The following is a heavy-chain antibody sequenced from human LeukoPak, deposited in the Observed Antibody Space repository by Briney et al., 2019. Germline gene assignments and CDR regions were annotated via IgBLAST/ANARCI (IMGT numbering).Heavy chain of an antibody. CDR3: ARERSWGAFDI. Sequence: GGSLRLSCAASGFTFNRRGMHWVRQAPGKGLEWVAFIRYDGGETFYADSVKGRFTISRDNAKNSLYLQMNSLRAEDTAVYYCARERSWGAFDIWGQGTMVTVSS. CDR2: IRYDGGET. V-gene: IGHV3-30*02. J-gene: IGHJ3*02. CDR1: GFTFNRRG. D-gene: IGHD7-27*01.